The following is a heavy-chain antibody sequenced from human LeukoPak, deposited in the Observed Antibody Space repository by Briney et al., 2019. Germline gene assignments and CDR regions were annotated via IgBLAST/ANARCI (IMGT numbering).Heavy chain of an antibody. Sequence: PGGSLRLSCAASGFTFRCYAMSWVRQAPGKGLEWVSATRNGGGSTYYADSVKGRFTISRDNSKNTLYLQMNSLRAEDTAVYYCAKDDGSGFGRGYFDYWGQGTLVTVSS. CDR2: TRNGGGST. CDR3: AKDDGSGFGRGYFDY. J-gene: IGHJ4*02. CDR1: GFTFRCYA. D-gene: IGHD3-10*01. V-gene: IGHV3-23*01.